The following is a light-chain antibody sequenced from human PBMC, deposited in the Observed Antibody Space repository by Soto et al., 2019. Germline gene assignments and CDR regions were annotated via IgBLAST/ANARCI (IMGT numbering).Light chain of an antibody. J-gene: IGLJ3*02. CDR3: QSYDSSLGGWV. CDR2: GNS. CDR1: SSNIGAGYD. Sequence: QLVLTQPPSVSGAPGQRVTISCTGSSSNIGAGYDVHWYQQLPGTVPKVLIYGNSNRPSGVPDRFSGSKSGTSASLAITGLQAEDEADYYCQSYDSSLGGWVFGGGTKLTVL. V-gene: IGLV1-40*01.